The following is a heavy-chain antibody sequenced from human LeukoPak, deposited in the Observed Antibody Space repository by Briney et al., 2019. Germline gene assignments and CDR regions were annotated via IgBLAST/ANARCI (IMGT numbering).Heavy chain of an antibody. J-gene: IGHJ4*02. CDR2: IIPIFGTA. V-gene: IGHV1-69*05. D-gene: IGHD5-18*01. CDR3: ARALTNSYGNYYFDH. CDR1: GGTFSSYA. Sequence: SVKVSCKASGGTFSSYAISWVRQAPGQGLEWMGGIIPIFGTANYAQKFQGRVTITTDESTSTAYMELSSLRSEDTAVYYCARALTNSYGNYYFDHWGQGTLVTVSS.